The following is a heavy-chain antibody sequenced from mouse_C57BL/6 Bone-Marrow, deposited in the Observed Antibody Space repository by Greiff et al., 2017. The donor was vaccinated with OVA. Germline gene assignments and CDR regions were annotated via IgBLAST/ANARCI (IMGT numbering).Heavy chain of an antibody. Sequence: QVQLKQPGAELVMPGASVKLSCKASGYTFTSYWMHWVKQRPGQGLEWIGEIDPSDSYTNYNQKFKGKSTLTVDKSSSTAYMQLSSLTSEDSAVYYCARCDYDGYWGQGTTLTVSS. V-gene: IGHV1-69*01. D-gene: IGHD2-4*01. CDR3: ARCDYDGY. J-gene: IGHJ2*01. CDR1: GYTFTSYW. CDR2: IDPSDSYT.